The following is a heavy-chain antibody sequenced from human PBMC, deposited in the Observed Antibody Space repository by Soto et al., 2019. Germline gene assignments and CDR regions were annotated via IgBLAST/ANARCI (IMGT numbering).Heavy chain of an antibody. J-gene: IGHJ4*02. V-gene: IGHV3-33*01. Sequence: GGSLRLSCAASGFTFSSYGMHWVRQAPGKGLEWVAVIWYDGSNKYYADSVKGRFTISRDNSKNTLYLQMNSLRAEDTAVYYCARDGSGSYYGYWGQGTLVTVSS. CDR3: ARDGSGSYYGY. CDR1: GFTFSSYG. D-gene: IGHD3-10*01. CDR2: IWYDGSNK.